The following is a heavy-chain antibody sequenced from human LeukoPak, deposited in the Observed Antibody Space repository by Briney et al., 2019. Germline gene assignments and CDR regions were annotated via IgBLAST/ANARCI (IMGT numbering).Heavy chain of an antibody. CDR3: ATNENWGTDLHFDY. J-gene: IGHJ4*02. CDR1: GGTFSSYA. D-gene: IGHD7-27*01. V-gene: IGHV1-18*01. Sequence: ASVEVSCKASGGTFSSYAISWVRQAPGQGLEWMGWISAYNGNTNYAQKLQGRVTMTTDTSTSTAYMELRSLRSDDTAVYYCATNENWGTDLHFDYWGQGTLVTVSS. CDR2: ISAYNGNT.